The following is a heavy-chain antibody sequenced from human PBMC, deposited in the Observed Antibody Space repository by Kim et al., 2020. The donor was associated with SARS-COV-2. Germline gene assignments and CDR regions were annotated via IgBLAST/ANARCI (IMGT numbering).Heavy chain of an antibody. Sequence: ASVKVSCKVSGYTFTRLAIHWVRQAPGKGLEWMGWIDPKSGETVYAQKFQGRVTMTRNTSTSTAYMELSSLRSEDTAVYYCATDRVIEAAGTFWFDY. CDR1: GYTFTRLA. CDR3: ATDRVIEAAGTFWFDY. V-gene: IGHV1-24*01. J-gene: IGHJ4*01. D-gene: IGHD6-13*01. CDR2: IDPKSGET.